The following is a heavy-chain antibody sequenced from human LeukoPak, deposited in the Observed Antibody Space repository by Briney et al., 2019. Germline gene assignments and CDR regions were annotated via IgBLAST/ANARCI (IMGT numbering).Heavy chain of an antibody. J-gene: IGHJ4*02. CDR3: ARDPPYYDSSGYYYDY. D-gene: IGHD3-22*01. V-gene: IGHV3-21*01. Sequence: GGSLRLSCAASGFTFSTYSMSWVRQAPGKGLEWVSSISGSSIYIYYAESVKGRFTISRDNAKNSLYLQMNSLRAEDTAVYYCARDPPYYDSSGYYYDYWGQGTLVTVSS. CDR1: GFTFSTYS. CDR2: ISGSSIYI.